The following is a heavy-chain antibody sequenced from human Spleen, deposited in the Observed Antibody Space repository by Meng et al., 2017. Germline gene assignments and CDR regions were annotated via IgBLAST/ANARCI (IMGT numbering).Heavy chain of an antibody. CDR1: GGSISSSSYY. CDR3: AGRAPDLAGFGMDV. CDR2: IYYSGST. J-gene: IGHJ6*02. Sequence: SETLSLTCTVSGGSISSSSYYWGWIRQPPGKGLEWIGSIYYSGSTYYNPSLKSRVTISVDTSKNQFSLKLSSVTAADTAVYYCAGRAPDLAGFGMDVWGQGTTVTVSS. D-gene: IGHD6-19*01. V-gene: IGHV4-39*07.